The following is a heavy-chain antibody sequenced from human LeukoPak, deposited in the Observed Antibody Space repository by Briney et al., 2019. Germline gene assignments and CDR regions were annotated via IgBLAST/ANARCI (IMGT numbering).Heavy chain of an antibody. Sequence: ASVKVSYEASGYTFTSYGISGVRQAPGQELEGMGWISAYNGNTNYAQKPQDRITMTTDTSTHTAHMGLRRLKADDTAVYYCARGGGYYYDFDYWGQGTLVNVSS. CDR2: ISAYNGNT. J-gene: IGHJ4*02. D-gene: IGHD3-22*01. CDR1: GYTFTSYG. CDR3: ARGGGYYYDFDY. V-gene: IGHV1-18*01.